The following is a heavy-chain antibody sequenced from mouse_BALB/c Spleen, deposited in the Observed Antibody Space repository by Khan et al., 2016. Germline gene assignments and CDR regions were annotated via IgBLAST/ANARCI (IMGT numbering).Heavy chain of an antibody. CDR2: TSNGGGRT. D-gene: IGHD1-2*01. J-gene: IGHJ3*01. Sequence: EVELVESGGGLVQPGGSLKLSCAASEFTFSDYYMYWVRQTPGQRLEWFAYTSNGGGRTYYPDTVKGRFTISRDNAKNTLYLQMSRLKSEDSAMYYCARTTKTTATSFAYWGQESMVTVSA. CDR3: ARTTKTTATSFAY. CDR1: EFTFSDYY. V-gene: IGHV5-12*01.